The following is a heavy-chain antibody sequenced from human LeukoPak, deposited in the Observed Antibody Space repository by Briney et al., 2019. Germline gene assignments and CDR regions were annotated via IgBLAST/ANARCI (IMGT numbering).Heavy chain of an antibody. Sequence: SVKVSCKASGYTFTGYYMHWVRQAPGQGLEWKGGIIPIFGTANYAQKFQGRVTITTDESTSTAYMELSSLRSEDTAVYYCANIMNYYYMDVWGKGTTVTVSS. D-gene: IGHD3-16*01. CDR3: ANIMNYYYMDV. J-gene: IGHJ6*03. CDR2: IIPIFGTA. V-gene: IGHV1-69*05. CDR1: GYTFTGYY.